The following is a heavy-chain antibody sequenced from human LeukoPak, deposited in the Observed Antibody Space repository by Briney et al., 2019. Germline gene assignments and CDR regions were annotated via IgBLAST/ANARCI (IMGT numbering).Heavy chain of an antibody. J-gene: IGHJ3*02. CDR1: GGTFSNYA. V-gene: IGHV1-69*05. CDR2: IIPIFGTT. CDR3: ARDRATTVTKSFAFDI. D-gene: IGHD4-17*01. Sequence: SVKVSCKASGGTFSNYALSWVRQAPGQGLEWMGGIIPIFGTTNYAQKFQGRVTITTDESTGTAYMELISLRSEDTAIYYCARDRATTVTKSFAFDIWGQGTMVTVSS.